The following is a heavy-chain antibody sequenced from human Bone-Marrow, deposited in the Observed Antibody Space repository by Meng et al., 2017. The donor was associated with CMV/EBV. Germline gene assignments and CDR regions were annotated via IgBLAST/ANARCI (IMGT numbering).Heavy chain of an antibody. Sequence: GESLKISCAASGFTFSSYAMHWVRQAPGKGLEYVSAISSNGGSTYYADSVKGRFTISRDNSKNTLYLQMGSLRAEDMAVYYCSSSGSSLSRGGMDVWGQGTTVTVYS. CDR3: SSSGSSLSRGGMDV. CDR2: ISSNGGST. D-gene: IGHD1-26*01. J-gene: IGHJ6*02. V-gene: IGHV3-64*02. CDR1: GFTFSSYA.